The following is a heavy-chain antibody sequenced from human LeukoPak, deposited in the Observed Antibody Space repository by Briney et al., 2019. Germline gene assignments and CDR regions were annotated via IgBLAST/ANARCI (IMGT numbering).Heavy chain of an antibody. CDR3: ARDPYSGNYGPYYYYYMDV. V-gene: IGHV3-21*01. J-gene: IGHJ6*03. D-gene: IGHD1-26*01. Sequence: PGGSLRLSCAASGFPFSTYNMNWVRQAPGRALEWVASITSSSTYTFYADSVKGRYTISRDNSKNSLYLQMNSLRVEDTAVYYCARDPYSGNYGPYYYYYMDVRGKGTTVTVSS. CDR1: GFPFSTYN. CDR2: ITSSSTYT.